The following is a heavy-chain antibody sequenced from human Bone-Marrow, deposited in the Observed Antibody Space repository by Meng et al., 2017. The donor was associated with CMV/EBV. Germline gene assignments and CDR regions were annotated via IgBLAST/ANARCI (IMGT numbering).Heavy chain of an antibody. CDR1: YY. CDR3: ARETHYDYVWGSYRYPGGGFDY. V-gene: IGHV4-59*01. J-gene: IGHJ4*02. CDR2: IYYSGST. D-gene: IGHD3-16*02. Sequence: YYWSWIRQPPGKGLEWIGYIYYSGSTNYNPSLKSRVNISVDTSKNQFSLKLSSVTAADTAVYYCARETHYDYVWGSYRYPGGGFDYWGQGTLVTVSS.